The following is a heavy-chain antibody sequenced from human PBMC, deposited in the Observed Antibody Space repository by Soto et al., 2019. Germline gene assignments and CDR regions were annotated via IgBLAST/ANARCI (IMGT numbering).Heavy chain of an antibody. J-gene: IGHJ3*01. V-gene: IGHV3-23*01. CDR2: ISPNGDST. CDR3: AKVRLTDYLRYAPHL. Sequence: EVQLLESGGGLVQPGGSLRLACAASGFTFNNYAMNWVRQAPGRGLEWVSIISPNGDSTYYADSVKGRFTISTANSQNTVFLQMNSLRAEDTAIYFCAKVRLTDYLRYAPHLWGQGTLVTVSS. D-gene: IGHD2-8*01. CDR1: GFTFNNYA.